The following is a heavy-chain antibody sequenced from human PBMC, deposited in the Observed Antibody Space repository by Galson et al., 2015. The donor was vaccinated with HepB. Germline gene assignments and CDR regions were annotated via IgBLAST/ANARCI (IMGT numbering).Heavy chain of an antibody. CDR3: ARDLGITIFGVVEYYFDY. J-gene: IGHJ4*02. Sequence: SVKVSCKASGYTFTGYYMHWVRQAPGQGLEWMGWINPNSGGTNYAQKFQGRVTMTRDTSISTAYMELSRLRSDDTAVYYRARDLGITIFGVVEYYFDYWGQGTLVTVSS. D-gene: IGHD3-3*01. CDR1: GYTFTGYY. V-gene: IGHV1-2*02. CDR2: INPNSGGT.